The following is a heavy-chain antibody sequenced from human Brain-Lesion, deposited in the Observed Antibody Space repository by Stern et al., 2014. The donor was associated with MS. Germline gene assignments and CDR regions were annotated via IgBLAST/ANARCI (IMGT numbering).Heavy chain of an antibody. D-gene: IGHD3-9*01. Sequence: VQLLESGPGLVKPSQTLSLTCTVSGGSISSGNYYWSWIRQPAGEGLEWIGRLYSSGSTQYNTPLTSRVTIFADPATNQLFLRLSSVTAADTAVYYCARGNYDVLTDNGGHGFDIWGQGTMVTVSS. V-gene: IGHV4-61*02. CDR2: LYSSGST. CDR3: ARGNYDVLTDNGGHGFDI. J-gene: IGHJ3*02. CDR1: GGSISSGNYY.